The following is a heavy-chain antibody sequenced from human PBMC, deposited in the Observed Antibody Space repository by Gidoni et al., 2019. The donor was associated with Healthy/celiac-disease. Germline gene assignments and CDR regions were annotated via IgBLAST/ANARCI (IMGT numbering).Heavy chain of an antibody. V-gene: IGHV3-23*04. CDR2: ISGSGGST. CDR1: GFTFIRYA. Sequence: EVQLVESGGGLVQPGGSLRLSCPASGFTFIRYAMSWVSQAPGKGLEWVSAISGSGGSTYYADSVKGRLTISRDNSKNTLYLQMNSLRAEDTAVYYCAKGEAEQQLVRVAFDIWGQGTMVTVSS. D-gene: IGHD6-13*01. J-gene: IGHJ3*02. CDR3: AKGEAEQQLVRVAFDI.